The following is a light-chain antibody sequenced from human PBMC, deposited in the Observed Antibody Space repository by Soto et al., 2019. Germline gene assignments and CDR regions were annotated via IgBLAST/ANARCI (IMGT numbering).Light chain of an antibody. CDR2: GAS. CDR3: QQYNNCPPLT. V-gene: IGKV3-15*01. CDR1: QSVSSN. Sequence: EIVMTQSPATLSVSPGERATLSCRASQSVSSNLAWYQQKPGQAPRRLIYGASTRPTGIPARFIGSGSGSEFTLTISSLQSEDFAVYYCQQYNNCPPLTFVQGTKVKIK. J-gene: IGKJ1*01.